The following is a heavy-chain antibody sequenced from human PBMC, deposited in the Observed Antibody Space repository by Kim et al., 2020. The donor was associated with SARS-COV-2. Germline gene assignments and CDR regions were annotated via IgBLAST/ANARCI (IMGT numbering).Heavy chain of an antibody. CDR3: ARIQIYYDILTGYNPRYFDL. V-gene: IGHV3-66*01. CDR1: GFTVSSNY. D-gene: IGHD3-9*01. CDR2: IYRGGST. Sequence: GGSLRLSCAASGFTVSSNYMSWVRQAPGKGLEWVSVIYRGGSTYYADSVKGRFTISRDNSKNTLYLQMHSLRAEDTAVYYCARIQIYYDILTGYNPRYFDLWGRGTLVTVSS. J-gene: IGHJ2*01.